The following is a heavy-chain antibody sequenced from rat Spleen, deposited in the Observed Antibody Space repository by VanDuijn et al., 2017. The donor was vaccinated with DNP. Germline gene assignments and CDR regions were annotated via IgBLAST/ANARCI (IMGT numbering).Heavy chain of an antibody. J-gene: IGHJ4*01. D-gene: IGHD4-4*01. CDR3: ARWNSGFYAMDA. Sequence: EVQLVESGGGLVQPGGSMKLSCAASGFTFSDYYMAWVRQAPTKGLEWVAYIRFDGGSTYYGDSVKGRFTISRDNAKSTLYLQMNSLRSADMATYYCARWNSGFYAMDAWGQGTSVTVSS. CDR2: IRFDGGST. V-gene: IGHV5-22*01. CDR1: GFTFSDYY.